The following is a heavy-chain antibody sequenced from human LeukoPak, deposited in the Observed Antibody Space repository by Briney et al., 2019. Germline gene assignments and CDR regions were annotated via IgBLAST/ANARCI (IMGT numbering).Heavy chain of an antibody. J-gene: IGHJ4*02. CDR3: ARDPPPYGSIDY. Sequence: PGGSLRLSCAASGFTFSSYAMHWVRQAPGKGLERVAVISYDGSNKYYADSVKGRFTISRDNSKNTLYLQMNSLRAEDTAVYYCARDPPPYGSIDYWGQGTLVTVSS. V-gene: IGHV3-30*04. CDR1: GFTFSSYA. CDR2: ISYDGSNK. D-gene: IGHD3-10*01.